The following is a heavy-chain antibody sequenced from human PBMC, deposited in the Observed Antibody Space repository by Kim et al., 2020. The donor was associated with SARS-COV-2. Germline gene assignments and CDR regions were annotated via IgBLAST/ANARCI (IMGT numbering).Heavy chain of an antibody. CDR1: GYTFTRDD. J-gene: IGHJ6*02. CDR2: MNPNSGNT. D-gene: IGHD1-26*01. V-gene: IGHV1-8*01. CDR3: ARGPYTSGSYYYYYGVDV. Sequence: ASVNVSCKASGYTFTRDDINWVRQATGQGLEWMGWMNPNSGNTDYAQKFQGRVTMTRNTSISTAYMELSSLRSEDTAVYYCARGPYTSGSYYYYYGVDVWGQGTTVTVSS.